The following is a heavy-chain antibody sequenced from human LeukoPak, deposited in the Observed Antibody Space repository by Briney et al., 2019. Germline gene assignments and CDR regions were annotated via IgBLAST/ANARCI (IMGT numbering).Heavy chain of an antibody. V-gene: IGHV4-59*08. CDR2: IYYGGRV. CDR3: ARQQRYCSGGSCYFLFDY. CDR1: RGSISGSY. Sequence: KPPETLSLTSTVSRGSISGSYWSWIRQTPGKGLEWIGYIYYGGRVNYNPSPKSRVTISEDTSKSQFSLMLGSVTAADTAVYYCARQQRYCSGGSCYFLFDYWGQGTLVTVSS. J-gene: IGHJ4*02. D-gene: IGHD2-15*01.